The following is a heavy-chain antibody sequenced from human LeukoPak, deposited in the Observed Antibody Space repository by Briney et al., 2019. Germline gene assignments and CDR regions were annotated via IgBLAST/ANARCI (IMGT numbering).Heavy chain of an antibody. CDR2: IYPGDSDT. Sequence: GESLKISCKGSGYSFTSYWIGWVRQMPGKGLEWMGIIYPGDSDTRYSPSFQGQVTISADKSISTAYLQWSSLKASDTAMYYCAKRERGNSYGDNWFDPWGQGTLVTVSS. D-gene: IGHD5-18*01. V-gene: IGHV5-51*01. CDR3: AKRERGNSYGDNWFDP. CDR1: GYSFTSYW. J-gene: IGHJ5*02.